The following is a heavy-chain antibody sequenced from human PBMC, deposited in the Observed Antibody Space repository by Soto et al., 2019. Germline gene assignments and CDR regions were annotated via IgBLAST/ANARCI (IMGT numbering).Heavy chain of an antibody. CDR3: ARDWGEGYCTNGVCFGRFDY. Sequence: QVQLQESGPGLLKPSQTLSLTCTVSGGSISSGGYYWSWIRQHPGKGLEWIGYIYYSGSTYYNPSLKSRVTISVDTSKNQFSLKLSSVTAADTAVYYCARDWGEGYCTNGVCFGRFDYWGQGTLVTVSS. CDR2: IYYSGST. CDR1: GGSISSGGYY. J-gene: IGHJ4*02. D-gene: IGHD2-8*01. V-gene: IGHV4-31*03.